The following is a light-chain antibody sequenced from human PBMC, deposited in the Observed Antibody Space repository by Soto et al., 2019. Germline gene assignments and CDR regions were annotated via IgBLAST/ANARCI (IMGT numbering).Light chain of an antibody. CDR1: SSDVGSYNL. V-gene: IGLV2-23*01. CDR3: CSYAGSSNLVV. CDR2: EGS. Sequence: QSALTQPASVSGSPGQSITISCTGTSSDVGSYNLVSWYQQHPGKAPKLMIYEGSKRPSGVSNRFSGSKSGNTASLTISGLPAEDEADYYCCSYAGSSNLVVFGGGTKLNVL. J-gene: IGLJ2*01.